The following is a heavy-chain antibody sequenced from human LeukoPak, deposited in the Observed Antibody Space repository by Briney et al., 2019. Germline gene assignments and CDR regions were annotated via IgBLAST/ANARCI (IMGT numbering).Heavy chain of an antibody. D-gene: IGHD3-22*01. CDR1: GGSISSYY. Sequence: SETLSLTCTVPGGSISSYYWSWIRQPPGKGLEWIGYIYYSGSTNYNPSLKSRVTISVDTSKNQFSLKLSSVTAADTAVYYCARGALDYDSMVGSGTEIDYWGQGTLVTVSS. CDR3: ARGALDYDSMVGSGTEIDY. V-gene: IGHV4-59*01. J-gene: IGHJ4*02. CDR2: IYYSGST.